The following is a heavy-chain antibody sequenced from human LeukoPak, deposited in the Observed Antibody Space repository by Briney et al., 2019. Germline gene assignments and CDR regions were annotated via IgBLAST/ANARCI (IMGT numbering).Heavy chain of an antibody. CDR1: GSTFDDYA. Sequence: GGSLRLSCAASGSTFDDYAMHWVRQAPGKGLEWVSGISWNSGSIGYADSVKGRFTISRDNAKNSLYLQMNSLRAEDTALYYCAKLTSSGYYQDAFDIWGQGTMVTVSS. CDR3: AKLTSSGYYQDAFDI. CDR2: ISWNSGSI. D-gene: IGHD3-22*01. J-gene: IGHJ3*02. V-gene: IGHV3-9*01.